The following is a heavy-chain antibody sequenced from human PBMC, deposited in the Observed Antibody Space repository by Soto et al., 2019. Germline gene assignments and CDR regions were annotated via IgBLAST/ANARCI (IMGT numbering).Heavy chain of an antibody. CDR1: GFTFRSYV. J-gene: IGHJ4*02. CDR3: ARWGTTGGLDV. CDR2: TSYDGSNK. V-gene: IGHV3-30*19. D-gene: IGHD3-16*01. Sequence: QVQLVESGGGVVQPGTSLRLSCVGSGFTFRSYVIHWVRQAPGKGLEWVALTSYDGSNKYYDDSVKGRFTISRDNSRNTADLQMDNLIIEDTALYYCARWGTTGGLDVWGQGTLVSVSS.